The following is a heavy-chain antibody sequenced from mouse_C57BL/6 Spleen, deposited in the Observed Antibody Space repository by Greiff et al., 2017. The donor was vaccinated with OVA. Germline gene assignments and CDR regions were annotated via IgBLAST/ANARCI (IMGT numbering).Heavy chain of an antibody. J-gene: IGHJ4*01. CDR3: ARKDDDDGAMDY. D-gene: IGHD2-4*01. CDR1: GFSLTSYA. CDR2: ICTGGGT. Sequence: VKVVESGPGLVAPSQSLSITCTVSGFSLTSYAISWVRQPPGKGLEWLGVICTGGGTNYNSALNSRLSISKDNSKSQVFLKMNSLQTEDTAREYCARKDDDDGAMDYWGQGTSVTVSS. V-gene: IGHV2-9-1*01.